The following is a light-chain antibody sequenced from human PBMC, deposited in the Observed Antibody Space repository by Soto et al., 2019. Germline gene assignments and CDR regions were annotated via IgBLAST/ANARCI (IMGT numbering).Light chain of an antibody. CDR3: CSFAGSGTFPYV. V-gene: IGLV2-8*02. Sequence: QSVLAQPPSASRSRGQSVTISCTGSSSDVGGYNYVSWYQQQPGKAPKLIIYEVNKRPSGVPDRFAGSKSGNTASLTVSGLQAEDEADYHCCSFAGSGTFPYVFGTGTKVTVL. CDR2: EVN. CDR1: SSDVGGYNY. J-gene: IGLJ1*01.